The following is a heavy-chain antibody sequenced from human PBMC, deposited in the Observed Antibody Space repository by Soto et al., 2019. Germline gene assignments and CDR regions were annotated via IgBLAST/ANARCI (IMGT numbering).Heavy chain of an antibody. CDR1: GFTFSSFA. V-gene: IGHV3-23*01. J-gene: IGHJ6*03. CDR3: ASKGAGHCSGGSCYYMDV. Sequence: GGSLRLSCAASGFTFSSFAMNWVRQAPGKGLEWVSSITNNGDSTYYADSVKGRFTISRDNSKNTVYLQMNSLRAEDTALYYCASKGAGHCSGGSCYYMDVWGKGATVTVSS. CDR2: ITNNGDST. D-gene: IGHD2-15*01.